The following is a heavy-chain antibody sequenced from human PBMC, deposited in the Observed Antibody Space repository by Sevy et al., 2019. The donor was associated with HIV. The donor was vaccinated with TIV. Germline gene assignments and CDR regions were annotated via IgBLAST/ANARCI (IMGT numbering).Heavy chain of an antibody. Sequence: GGSLRLSCAASGFIFSNSWMGWVRQAPGRGLECVAAIKPDGSDKYYVDSVKGRFIVSRANAKNSLFLQMNSLRGEDTVVYYWVQGGGGHWGQGALVTVSS. CDR3: VQGGGGH. D-gene: IGHD3-16*01. CDR1: GFIFSNSW. J-gene: IGHJ4*02. CDR2: IKPDGSDK. V-gene: IGHV3-7*01.